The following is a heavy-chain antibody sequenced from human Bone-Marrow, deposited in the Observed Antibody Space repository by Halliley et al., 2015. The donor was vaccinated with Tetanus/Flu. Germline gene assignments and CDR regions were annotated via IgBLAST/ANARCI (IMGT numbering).Heavy chain of an antibody. CDR3: ARRGYNYGLFDP. V-gene: IGHV4-34*01. Sequence: EWIGEINHSGSTNYTPSLKSRVIISGASSKTQFSRGVTSVTAADTAVYYCARRGYNYGLFDPWGQGTLVAVSS. J-gene: IGHJ5*02. D-gene: IGHD1-1*01. CDR2: INHSGST.